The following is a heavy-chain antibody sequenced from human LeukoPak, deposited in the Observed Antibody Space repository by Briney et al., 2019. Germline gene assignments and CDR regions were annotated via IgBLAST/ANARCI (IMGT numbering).Heavy chain of an antibody. D-gene: IGHD4-17*01. Sequence: GGSLRLFCAASGFTFEDYGMSWVRQAPGKGLEWVSGITWNGGSIGYADSVKGRFTMSRDNAKNSLYLQMDSLKTEDTALYYCARDYARPDYWGQGTLVAVSS. CDR1: GFTFEDYG. CDR3: ARDYARPDY. V-gene: IGHV3-20*04. CDR2: ITWNGGSI. J-gene: IGHJ4*02.